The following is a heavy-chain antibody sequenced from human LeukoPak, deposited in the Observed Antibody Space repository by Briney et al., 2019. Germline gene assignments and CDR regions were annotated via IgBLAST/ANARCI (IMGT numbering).Heavy chain of an antibody. J-gene: IGHJ5*02. V-gene: IGHV4-30-4*01. CDR1: GGSISSGDYY. CDR2: IYYSGST. D-gene: IGHD4-11*01. CDR3: ARDGSSKFWFDP. Sequence: PSETLSLTCTVSGGSISSGDYYWSWIRQPPGKGLEWIGYIYYSGSTYYNPSLKSRVTISVDTSKNQFSPKLSSVTAADTAVYYCARDGSSKFWFDPWGQGTLVTVSS.